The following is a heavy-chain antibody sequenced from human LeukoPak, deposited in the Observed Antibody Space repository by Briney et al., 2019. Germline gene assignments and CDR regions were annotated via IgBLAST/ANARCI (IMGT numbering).Heavy chain of an antibody. J-gene: IGHJ5*02. CDR2: INHSEST. Sequence: PSETLSLTCAVYGGSFSGYYWSWIRQPPGKGLEWIGEINHSESTNYNPSLKSRVTISVDTSKNQFSLELSSVTAADTAVYYCARWEGYYYDSSGSLSGGFDPWGQGTLVTVSS. CDR1: GGSFSGYY. V-gene: IGHV4-34*01. D-gene: IGHD3-22*01. CDR3: ARWEGYYYDSSGSLSGGFDP.